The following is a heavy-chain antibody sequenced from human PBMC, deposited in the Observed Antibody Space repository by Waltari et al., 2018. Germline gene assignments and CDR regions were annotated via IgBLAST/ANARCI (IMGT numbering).Heavy chain of an antibody. J-gene: IGHJ4*02. V-gene: IGHV1-3*01. CDR3: ARAAPYCSSTSCHHFDY. CDR2: INAGNGNT. CDR1: GYTFTSYA. Sequence: QVQLVQSGAEVKKPGASVKVSCKASGYTFTSYAMHWVRQAPGQRLEWMGWINAGNGNTKYSQKFQGRVTITTDESTSTAYMELSSLRSEDTAVYYCARAAPYCSSTSCHHFDYWGQGTLVTVSS. D-gene: IGHD2-2*01.